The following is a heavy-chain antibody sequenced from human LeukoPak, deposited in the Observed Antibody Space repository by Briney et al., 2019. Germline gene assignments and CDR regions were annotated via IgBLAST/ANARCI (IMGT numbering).Heavy chain of an antibody. V-gene: IGHV3-74*01. CDR1: GFSFSSYG. CDR2: INNDGTYT. Sequence: GGSLRLSCAASGFSFSSYGMHWVRQAPGKGLVWVSRINNDGTYTVYADSVKGRFTISRDNAKNSLYLQMNSLRAEDTAVYYCARDSSSWFNWFDPWGQGTLVTVSS. J-gene: IGHJ5*02. CDR3: ARDSSSWFNWFDP. D-gene: IGHD6-13*01.